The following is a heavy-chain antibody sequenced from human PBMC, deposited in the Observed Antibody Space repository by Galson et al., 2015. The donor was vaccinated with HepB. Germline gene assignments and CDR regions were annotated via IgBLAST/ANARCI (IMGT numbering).Heavy chain of an antibody. Sequence: GLEWIGYITATGSTNYRPSLKSRVTISVDTSKNQFSLKLSSVTAADTAVYFCARGYLNFDNWGQGTLVTVSS. V-gene: IGHV4-59*01. CDR3: ARGYLNFDN. CDR2: ITATGST. D-gene: IGHD2-15*01. J-gene: IGHJ4*02.